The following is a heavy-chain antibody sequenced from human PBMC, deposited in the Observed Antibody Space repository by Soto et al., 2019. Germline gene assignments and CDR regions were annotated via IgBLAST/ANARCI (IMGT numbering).Heavy chain of an antibody. CDR1: GASISGFY. V-gene: IGHV4-4*07. CDR2: IYATGTT. CDR3: VRDGTKTLRDWFDP. J-gene: IGHJ5*02. Sequence: SETLSLTCTVSGASISGFYWSWIRKSAGKGLEWIGRIYATGTTDYNPSLKSRVMMSVDTSKRQFSLKLRSVTAADTAVYYCVRDGTKTLRDWFDPWGQGISVTV. D-gene: IGHD1-1*01.